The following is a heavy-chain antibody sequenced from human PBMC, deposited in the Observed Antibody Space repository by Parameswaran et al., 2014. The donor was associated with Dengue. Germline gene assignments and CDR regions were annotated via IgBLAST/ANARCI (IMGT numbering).Heavy chain of an antibody. CDR3: ARVMLGWGIVVVPAATLRPRTNYYYYGMDV. CDR2: INPNSGGT. V-gene: IGHV1-2*02. D-gene: IGHD2-2*01. J-gene: IGHJ6*02. Sequence: WVRQAPGQGLEWMGWINPNSGGTNYAQKFQGRVTMTRDTSISTAYMELSRLRSDDTAVYYCARVMLGWGIVVVPAATLRPRTNYYYYGMDVWGQGTTVTVSS.